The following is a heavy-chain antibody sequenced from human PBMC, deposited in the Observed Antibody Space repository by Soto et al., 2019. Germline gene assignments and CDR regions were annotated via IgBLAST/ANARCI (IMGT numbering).Heavy chain of an antibody. CDR3: ASTTLKGYYYDSSGYYFGY. CDR1: GGSISSGGYY. D-gene: IGHD3-22*01. V-gene: IGHV4-31*03. CDR2: IYYSGST. J-gene: IGHJ4*02. Sequence: SETLSLTCTVSGGSISSGGYYWSWIRQHPGKGLEWIGYIYYSGSTYYNPSLKSRVTISVDTSKNQFSLKLSSVTAADTAVYYCASTTLKGYYYDSSGYYFGYWGQGTLVTGLL.